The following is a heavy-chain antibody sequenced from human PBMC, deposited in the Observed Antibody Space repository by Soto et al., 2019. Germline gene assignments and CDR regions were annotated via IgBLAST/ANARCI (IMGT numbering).Heavy chain of an antibody. CDR3: ARDPGFGFGYSYAFAMDV. J-gene: IGHJ6*02. D-gene: IGHD5-18*01. CDR2: ISGYNGNT. Sequence: QVQLVQSGAEVKKSGASVKVSCKASGYTFSNYGISWVRQGHGQGLEWMGWISGYNGNTHYEEKVQDRIKMTTDTSTRTTYLALRRLRSDDTAVYFCARDPGFGFGYSYAFAMDVWGQGTTVTVSS. V-gene: IGHV1-18*01. CDR1: GYTFSNYG.